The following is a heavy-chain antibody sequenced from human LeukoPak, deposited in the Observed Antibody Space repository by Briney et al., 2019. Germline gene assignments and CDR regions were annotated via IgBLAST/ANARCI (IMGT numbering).Heavy chain of an antibody. Sequence: SETLSLTCAVYGGSFSGYYWSWIRQPPGKGLEWIGEINHSGSTNYNPSLKSRVTISVDTSKNQFSLKLSSVTAADTAVYYCARGRYCSGGSCYYNPWGQGTLVTVPS. CDR1: GGSFSGYY. CDR3: ARGRYCSGGSCYYNP. D-gene: IGHD2-15*01. V-gene: IGHV4-34*01. CDR2: INHSGST. J-gene: IGHJ5*02.